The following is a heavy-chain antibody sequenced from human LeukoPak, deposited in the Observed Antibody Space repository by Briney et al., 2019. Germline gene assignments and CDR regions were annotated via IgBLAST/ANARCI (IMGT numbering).Heavy chain of an antibody. V-gene: IGHV3-23*01. CDR2: ISGSGGST. Sequence: GGTQRLSCAASGFTFSNYGMNWVRQAPGKGLEWVSAISGSGGSTYYADSVKGRFTISRDNSKNTLYLQMNSLRAEDTAVYYCAKPPSYCGGDCYVNWFDPWGQGILVTVSS. CDR3: AKPPSYCGGDCYVNWFDP. CDR1: GFTFSNYG. J-gene: IGHJ5*02. D-gene: IGHD2-21*02.